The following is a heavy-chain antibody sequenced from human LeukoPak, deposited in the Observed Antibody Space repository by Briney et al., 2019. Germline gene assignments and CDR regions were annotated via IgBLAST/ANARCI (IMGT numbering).Heavy chain of an antibody. V-gene: IGHV1-2*02. CDR3: ARGDYYDNSGYVDY. CDR1: GYIFTNDY. CDR2: INPNTGGT. J-gene: IGHJ4*02. D-gene: IGHD3-22*01. Sequence: ASVKVSCKGSGYIFTNDYMHWVRQAPGQGLEWMGWINPNTGGTNYAQKFQGRATMTRDTSISTAYMELSRLRSDDTAVYYCARGDYYDNSGYVDYWGQGTLVTVSS.